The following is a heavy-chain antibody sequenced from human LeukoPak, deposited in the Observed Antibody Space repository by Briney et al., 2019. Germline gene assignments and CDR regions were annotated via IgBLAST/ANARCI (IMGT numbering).Heavy chain of an antibody. V-gene: IGHV4-31*03. J-gene: IGHJ4*02. CDR2: IHHSGCS. CDR3: ARGGNRFGGFYFDC. D-gene: IGHD3-10*01. Sequence: SETLSLTCTVSADSLSSGGHYWAWIRQLPGKGLESIGFIHHSGCSRHNPSLKDRVAISVDASRKQFALRLSSVTAADTAIYYCARGGNRFGGFYFDCWGQGIQVIVSS. CDR1: ADSLSSGGHY.